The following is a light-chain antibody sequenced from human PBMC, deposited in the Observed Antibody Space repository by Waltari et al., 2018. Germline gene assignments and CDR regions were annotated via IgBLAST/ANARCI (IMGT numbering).Light chain of an antibody. Sequence: DIQMTQSPSSLSASVGVRVTITCRASQDISTSLAWYQQKPGKVPKVLIFAISTLQSGVPSRFSGSGSGTDFTLTISSLQPEDVATYYCQKYNSAPWTFGQGTRVEIK. J-gene: IGKJ1*01. V-gene: IGKV1-27*01. CDR3: QKYNSAPWT. CDR2: AIS. CDR1: QDISTS.